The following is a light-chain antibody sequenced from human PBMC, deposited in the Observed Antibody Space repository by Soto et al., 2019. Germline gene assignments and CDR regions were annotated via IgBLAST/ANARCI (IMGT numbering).Light chain of an antibody. CDR3: QQYNNWPPLS. J-gene: IGKJ4*02. CDR2: GAS. CDR1: QSVSSN. Sequence: EIVMTQSPATLSVSPGESATLSCRASQSVSSNLAWYQQKPGQAPRLLIYGASTRATGIPARFSGSGSGTEFTLTISSLQSEDFAVYYCQQYNNWPPLSFGGGPKVEIK. V-gene: IGKV3-15*01.